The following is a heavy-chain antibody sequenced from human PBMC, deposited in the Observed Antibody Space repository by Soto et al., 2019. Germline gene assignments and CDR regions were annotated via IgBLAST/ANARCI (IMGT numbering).Heavy chain of an antibody. V-gene: IGHV3-74*01. CDR2: ISRDGSRI. CDR1: GFTFSRYW. CDR3: ARDLENDGNYHMDV. Sequence: PGGSLRLSCAATGFTFSRYWMHWVRRAPGKGLMWVSRISRDGSRITYTDSVKGRFTISRDNAENTLYLQMNSLRAEDTAVYYCARDLENDGNYHMDVWGSGTTVTVSS. D-gene: IGHD3-3*01. J-gene: IGHJ6*03.